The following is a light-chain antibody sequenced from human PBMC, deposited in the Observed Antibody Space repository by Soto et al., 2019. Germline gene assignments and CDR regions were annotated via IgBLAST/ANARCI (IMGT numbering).Light chain of an antibody. J-gene: IGKJ2*01. V-gene: IGKV1D-12*01. Sequence: DIQMTQSPSYVYASVGDTVTSTCRASEDVSRWLGWYQQKPGRAPSLLIFGATSLQDGVPSRFSATESGTHFTLTINGVQPDDFATYFCQQANVFPRSFGQGTKLDFK. CDR2: GAT. CDR1: EDVSRW. CDR3: QQANVFPRS.